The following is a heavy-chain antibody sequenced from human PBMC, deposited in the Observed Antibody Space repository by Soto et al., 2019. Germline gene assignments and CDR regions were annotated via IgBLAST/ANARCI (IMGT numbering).Heavy chain of an antibody. D-gene: IGHD2-2*01. CDR1: GGSISIYY. V-gene: IGHV4-59*08. CDR3: ARHVPYCSDTSHCAYGMDV. J-gene: IGHJ6*02. Sequence: SDTLSLTCTVSGGSISIYYWSWIRQPPGKGLEWIGYIYYSGSTNYNPSLKSRVTISVDTSKNQFSLKLSSVTAADTAVYYCARHVPYCSDTSHCAYGMDVWGQGTMVTVSS. CDR2: IYYSGST.